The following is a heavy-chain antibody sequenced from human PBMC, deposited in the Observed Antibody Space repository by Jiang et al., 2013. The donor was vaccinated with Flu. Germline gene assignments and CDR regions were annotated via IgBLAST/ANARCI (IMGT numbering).Heavy chain of an antibody. CDR3: ARVEIGEYSSSSWFDP. CDR1: GGSISSGGYY. CDR2: IYYSGST. V-gene: IGHV4-31*03. D-gene: IGHD6-6*01. J-gene: IGHJ5*02. Sequence: SGSGLVKPSQTLSLTCTVSGGSISSGGYYWSWIRQHPGKGLEWIGYIYYSGSTYYNPSLKSRVTISVDTSKNQFSLKLSSVTAADTAVYYCARVEIGEYSSSSWFDPWGQGTLVTVSS.